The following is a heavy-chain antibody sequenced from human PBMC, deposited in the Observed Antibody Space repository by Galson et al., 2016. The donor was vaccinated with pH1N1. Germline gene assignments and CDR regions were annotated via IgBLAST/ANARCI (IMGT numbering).Heavy chain of an antibody. CDR1: GSTVYGQY. D-gene: IGHD2-15*01. CDR2: ISPKDSGT. V-gene: IGHV1-2*02. J-gene: IGHJ6*02. CDR3: AGEVVPPTRTFYYSYYGMDV. Sequence: SVKVSCKASGSTVYGQYIHWMRQAPGQGLEWMGWISPKDSGTKFARKFQDRVTLTRDTSVKIAYMELRRLRSDDTAVYFCAGEVVPPTRTFYYSYYGMDVWGQGTTVTVSS.